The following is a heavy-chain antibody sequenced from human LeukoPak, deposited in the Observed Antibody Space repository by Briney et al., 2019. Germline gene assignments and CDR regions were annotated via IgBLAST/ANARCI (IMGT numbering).Heavy chain of an antibody. CDR3: ARGHYDETL. J-gene: IGHJ4*02. D-gene: IGHD3-22*01. Sequence: SETLSLTCTVSGGSISSSSYYWGWIRQSPGTGLEWIGSIYYSGSTYYNPSLKSRVTISVDTSKNQFSLKLTSVTVADTAVYYCARGHYDETLWGQGTLVTVSS. CDR1: GGSISSSSYY. V-gene: IGHV4-39*07. CDR2: IYYSGST.